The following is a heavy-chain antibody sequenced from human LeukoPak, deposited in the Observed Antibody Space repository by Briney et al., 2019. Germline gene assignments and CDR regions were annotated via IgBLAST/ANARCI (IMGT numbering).Heavy chain of an antibody. CDR1: GFTFSDYY. J-gene: IGHJ4*02. V-gene: IGHV3-11*04. Sequence: PGGSLRLSCAASGFTFSDYYMSWIRQAPGKGLEWVSYISSSGSTIYYADSVKGRFTVSRDNAKNSLYLQMNSLRDEDTAVYYCARDSGATNCGGACYSPHDYWGQGTLVTVSS. CDR3: ARDSGATNCGGACYSPHDY. CDR2: ISSSGSTI. D-gene: IGHD2-21*02.